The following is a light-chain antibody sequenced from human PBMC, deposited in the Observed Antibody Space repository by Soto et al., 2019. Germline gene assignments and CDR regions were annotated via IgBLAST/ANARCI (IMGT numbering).Light chain of an antibody. CDR1: QSVSSY. CDR3: QQGLT. CDR2: DAS. V-gene: IGKV3-11*01. J-gene: IGKJ3*01. Sequence: EIVLTQSPATLSLSPGERATLSCRASQSVSSYLAWYQQKPGQAPRLLIYDASNRATGIPARFSGSGSGTDFTLTISSLEPKDFAVYYCQQGLTFGPGTKVDIK.